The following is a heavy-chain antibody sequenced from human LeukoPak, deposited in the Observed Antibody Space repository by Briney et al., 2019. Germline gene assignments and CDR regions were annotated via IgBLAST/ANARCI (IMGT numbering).Heavy chain of an antibody. CDR2: INHSGST. D-gene: IGHD3-3*01. CDR3: ARVDTPRKVLRFLEWFRDLNWFDP. J-gene: IGHJ5*02. Sequence: SETLSLTCAVYGGSFSGYYWSWIRQPPGKGLEWIGEINHSGSTNYNPSLKSRVTISVDTSKNQFSLKLSSVTAADTAVYYCARVDTPRKVLRFLEWFRDLNWFDPWGQGTLVTVSS. V-gene: IGHV4-34*01. CDR1: GGSFSGYY.